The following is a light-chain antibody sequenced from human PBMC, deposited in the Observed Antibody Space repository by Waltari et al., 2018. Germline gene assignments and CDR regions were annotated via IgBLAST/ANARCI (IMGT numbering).Light chain of an antibody. Sequence: EIVMTQSPATLSVSPGERATLSCRASQSVRNNLVWYQQKPGQAPRLLIYGASTRVTGIPARFSGSGSGTEFTLTISSLQSEDFAVYYCQQYNNWPPWTFGQGTQVEIK. CDR2: GAS. J-gene: IGKJ1*01. CDR1: QSVRNN. V-gene: IGKV3-15*01. CDR3: QQYNNWPPWT.